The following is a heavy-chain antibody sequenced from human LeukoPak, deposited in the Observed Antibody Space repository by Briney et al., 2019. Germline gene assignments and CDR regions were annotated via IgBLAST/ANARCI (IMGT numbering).Heavy chain of an antibody. CDR1: GFSFSSNC. D-gene: IGHD5-24*01. CDR3: TRVGYIDEGIDY. V-gene: IGHV3-7*04. Sequence: PGGSLRLSCAVSGFSFSSNCMSWVRQAPGKGLEWVAKIKEDGNEIYYVDSVKGRFTISRDNTKNSLYLQMNSLRAEDTAIYYCTRVGYIDEGIDYWGQGTLVTVSS. CDR2: IKEDGNEI. J-gene: IGHJ4*02.